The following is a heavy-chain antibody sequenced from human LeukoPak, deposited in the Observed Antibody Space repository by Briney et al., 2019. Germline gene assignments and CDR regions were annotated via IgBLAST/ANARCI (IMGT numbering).Heavy chain of an antibody. CDR2: ISGSGGST. CDR1: VFTFSSYA. J-gene: IGHJ5*02. CDR3: AKDPYSSSWYNWFDP. D-gene: IGHD6-13*01. V-gene: IGHV3-23*01. Sequence: HPGGSLRLSCAASVFTFSSYAMSWVRQAPGKGLGWVSAISGSGGSTYYADSVKGRFTLSRDNSKSTLYLQMNSLRAEDTAVYYCAKDPYSSSWYNWFDPWGQGTLVTVSS.